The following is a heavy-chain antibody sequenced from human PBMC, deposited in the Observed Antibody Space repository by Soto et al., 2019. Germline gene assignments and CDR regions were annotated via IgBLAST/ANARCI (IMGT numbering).Heavy chain of an antibody. CDR1: GYTFTSYG. CDR3: AVGVLRYFDWLPDSGYMDV. CDR2: ISAYNGNT. Sequence: ASVKVSCKASGYTFTSYGISWVRQASGQGLEWMGWISAYNGNTNYAQKLQGRVTMTTDTSTSTTYMELRSLRSDDTAVYYCAVGVLRYFDWLPDSGYMDVWGKGTTVTVSS. J-gene: IGHJ6*03. V-gene: IGHV1-18*01. D-gene: IGHD3-9*01.